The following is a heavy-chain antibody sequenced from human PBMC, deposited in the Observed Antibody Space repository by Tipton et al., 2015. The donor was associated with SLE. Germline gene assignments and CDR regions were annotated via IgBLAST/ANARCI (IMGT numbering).Heavy chain of an antibody. D-gene: IGHD2-15*01. V-gene: IGHV4-59*11. CDR3: ARDRVGAADDAFDI. Sequence: TLSLTCTVSGGSISSHYWSWIRQPPGKGLEWIGYIYYSGSTNYNPSLKSRVTRSVETSKNQFSLELSSVTAADTAVYYCARDRVGAADDAFDIWGQGTMVTVSS. J-gene: IGHJ3*02. CDR2: IYYSGST. CDR1: GGSISSHY.